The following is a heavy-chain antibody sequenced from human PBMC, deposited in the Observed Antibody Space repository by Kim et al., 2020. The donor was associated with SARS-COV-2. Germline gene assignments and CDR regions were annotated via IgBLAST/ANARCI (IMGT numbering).Heavy chain of an antibody. D-gene: IGHD3-16*01. Sequence: ASEKNRFTISRDDSKSNAYMKLNNHKPEDTAVYYCTRENTYGPLDAFDNWGQGTMVTVSS. CDR3: TRENTYGPLDAFDN. V-gene: IGHV3-49*02. J-gene: IGHJ3*02.